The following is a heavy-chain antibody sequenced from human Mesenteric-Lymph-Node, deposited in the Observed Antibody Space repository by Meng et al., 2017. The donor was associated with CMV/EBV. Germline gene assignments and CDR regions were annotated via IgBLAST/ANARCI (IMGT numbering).Heavy chain of an antibody. V-gene: IGHV3-20*04. J-gene: IGHJ2*01. CDR2: INWNGGST. CDR1: GFTFDDYG. D-gene: IGHD2-15*01. Sequence: GESLKTSCASSGFTFDDYGMSWVRQAPGKGLEWVSGINWNGGSTGYADSVKGRFTISRDNAKNSLYLQMNSLRAEDTALYYCARARVVGLWYFDLWGRGTLVTVFS. CDR3: ARARVVGLWYFDL.